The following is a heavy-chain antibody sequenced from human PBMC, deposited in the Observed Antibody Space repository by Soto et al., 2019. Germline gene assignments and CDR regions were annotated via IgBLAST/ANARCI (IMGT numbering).Heavy chain of an antibody. D-gene: IGHD1-26*01. Sequence: QVQLQESGPGLVKASQTLSLTCTVSGGSISSGGYYWSWIRQHPGKGLDWIGYIYYSGSTYYNPSLKRRVTISVDTSKNQFSLKLSSVTAADTAVYYCARERGRELANWFDPWGQGTLVTVSS. CDR1: GGSISSGGYY. J-gene: IGHJ5*02. CDR3: ARERGRELANWFDP. V-gene: IGHV4-31*03. CDR2: IYYSGST.